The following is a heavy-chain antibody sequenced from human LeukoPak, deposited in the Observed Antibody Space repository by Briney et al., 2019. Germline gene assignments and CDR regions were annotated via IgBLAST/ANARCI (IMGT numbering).Heavy chain of an antibody. J-gene: IGHJ6*02. CDR2: ISGSGGST. Sequence: GGSLRLSCVASGFTFSNYAMSWVGKAPGKGRKGFQPISGSGGSTYYADSVKGRFTISRDNSKNTLYLQMNSLRAEDTAVYYCAKASSGWYKAVTDVWGQGTTVTVSS. CDR1: GFTFSNYA. CDR3: AKASSGWYKAVTDV. V-gene: IGHV3-23*01. D-gene: IGHD6-19*01.